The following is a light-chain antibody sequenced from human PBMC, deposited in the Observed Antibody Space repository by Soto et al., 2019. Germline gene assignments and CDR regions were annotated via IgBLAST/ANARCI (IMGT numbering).Light chain of an antibody. Sequence: EIVLTQSPGTLSLSPGERATLSCRASQYVSSSSLAWYQQKRGQAPRLLIHDASSRATGIPDRFSGSGSGTDFTLTISRLEPEDFAVYYCQQYGSSPRTFGQGTQVDIK. J-gene: IGKJ1*01. V-gene: IGKV3-20*01. CDR3: QQYGSSPRT. CDR2: DAS. CDR1: QYVSSSS.